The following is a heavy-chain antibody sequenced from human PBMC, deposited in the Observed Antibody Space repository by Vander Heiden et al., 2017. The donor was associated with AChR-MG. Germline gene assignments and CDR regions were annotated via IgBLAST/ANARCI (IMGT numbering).Heavy chain of an antibody. J-gene: IGHJ6*02. CDR2: MSWNSGNM. D-gene: IGHD2-2*01. CDR3: AKDKASCSATSCYVHGMDV. V-gene: IGHV3-9*01. Sequence: EVQLVESGGGLVPPGRSLRLSCAASGFAFDEYAMHWVRQGPGKGREWVAGMSWNSGNMVYADSVKGRFTISRDNARNSLFLQINSLRGEDTALYYCAKDKASCSATSCYVHGMDVWGQGTTVTVSS. CDR1: GFAFDEYA.